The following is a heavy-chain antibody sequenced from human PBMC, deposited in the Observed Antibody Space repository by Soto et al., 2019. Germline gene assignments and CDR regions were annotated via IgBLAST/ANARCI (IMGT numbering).Heavy chain of an antibody. V-gene: IGHV3-33*01. CDR1: GFTFSSYG. Sequence: GGSLRLSCAASGFTFSSYGMHWVRQAPGKGLEWVAVIWYDGSNKYYADSVEGRFTISRDNSKNTLYLQMNSLRAEDTAVYYCARDSGGMDVWGQGTTVTVSS. CDR3: ARDSGGMDV. CDR2: IWYDGSNK. D-gene: IGHD3-10*01. J-gene: IGHJ6*02.